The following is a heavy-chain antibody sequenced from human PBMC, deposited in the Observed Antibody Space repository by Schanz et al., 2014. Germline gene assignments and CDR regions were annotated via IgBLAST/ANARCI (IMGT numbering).Heavy chain of an antibody. CDR2: ISPNSGDT. CDR3: ARENKDYDSILNKFFHYGLDL. Sequence: QVQLVQSGAEAKKPGASMKVSCKASGRTFIVYHVLHWVRQAPGQGLEWMGRISPNSGDTHSAQKFQGRVTMAWDRSISTANMELSRLRSNDPAVYYCARENKDYDSILNKFFHYGLDLWGRGTTVTVSS. J-gene: IGHJ6*02. D-gene: IGHD3-3*02. CDR1: GRTFIVYH. V-gene: IGHV1-2*06.